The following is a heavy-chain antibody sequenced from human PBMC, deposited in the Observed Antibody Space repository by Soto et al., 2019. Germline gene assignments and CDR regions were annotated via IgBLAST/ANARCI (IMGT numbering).Heavy chain of an antibody. CDR3: AKDSQHSGSYYVGAFDI. Sequence: EVQLLESGGGLVQPGGSLRLSCAASGFTFSSYAMSWVRQAPGKGLEWVSAISGSGGSTYYADSVKDRFTISRDNPKNPLYLQMNSLRAEDTAVYYCAKDSQHSGSYYVGAFDIWGQGTMVTVSS. CDR1: GFTFSSYA. CDR2: ISGSGGST. D-gene: IGHD1-26*01. J-gene: IGHJ3*02. V-gene: IGHV3-23*01.